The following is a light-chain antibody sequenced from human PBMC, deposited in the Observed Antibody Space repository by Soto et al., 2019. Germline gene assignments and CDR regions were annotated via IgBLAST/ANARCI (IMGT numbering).Light chain of an antibody. J-gene: IGLJ2*01. V-gene: IGLV1-44*01. Sequence: QSVLTQPPSASGTPGQRVSISCSGSSSNIGGNTVNWYQLLPGTAPKLLIYGNNQRPSGVPDRFSGSKSGTSASLAISGLQSEDEADYYCSAWDDSLNGVVFGGGTKLTVL. CDR2: GNN. CDR1: SSNIGGNT. CDR3: SAWDDSLNGVV.